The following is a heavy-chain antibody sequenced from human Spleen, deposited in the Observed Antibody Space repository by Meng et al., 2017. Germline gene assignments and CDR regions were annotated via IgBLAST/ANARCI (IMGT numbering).Heavy chain of an antibody. D-gene: IGHD3-22*01. CDR1: GYTFTSYA. V-gene: IGHV1-69*13. Sequence: SVKVSCKASGYTFTSYAISWVRQAPGQGLEWMGGIIPIFGTANYAQKFQGRVTITADESTSTAYMELSSLRSEDTAVYYCASYYYDSSGYYYVSSPFDYWGQGTLVTVSS. CDR2: IIPIFGTA. CDR3: ASYYYDSSGYYYVSSPFDY. J-gene: IGHJ4*02.